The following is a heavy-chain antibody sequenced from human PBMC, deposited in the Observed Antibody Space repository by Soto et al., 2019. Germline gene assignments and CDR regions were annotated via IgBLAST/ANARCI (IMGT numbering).Heavy chain of an antibody. D-gene: IGHD6-19*01. Sequence: QVQLVQSGAEVKKPGSSVKVSCKASGGTFSSYAISWVRQAPGQGLEWMGGIIPIFGTANYAQKFQGRVTITADESTSTAYMELSSLRSVDTAVYYCARVGSEGALAVAGTDYYYYGMDVWGQGTTVTVSS. CDR2: IIPIFGTA. J-gene: IGHJ6*02. CDR1: GGTFSSYA. CDR3: ARVGSEGALAVAGTDYYYYGMDV. V-gene: IGHV1-69*01.